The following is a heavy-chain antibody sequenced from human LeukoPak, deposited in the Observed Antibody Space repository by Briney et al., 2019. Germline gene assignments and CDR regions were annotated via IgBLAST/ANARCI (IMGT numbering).Heavy chain of an antibody. CDR1: GFTFSSYA. J-gene: IGHJ6*02. D-gene: IGHD6-13*01. CDR2: ISYDGSNK. V-gene: IGHV3-30-3*01. CDR3: ARVEQLVTPFYYYGMDV. Sequence: GGSLRLSCAASGFTFSSYAMHWVRQAPGKGLEWVAVISYDGSNKYYADSEKGRFTISRDNSKNTLYLHMNSLRAEDTAVYYCARVEQLVTPFYYYGMDVWGQGTTVTVSS.